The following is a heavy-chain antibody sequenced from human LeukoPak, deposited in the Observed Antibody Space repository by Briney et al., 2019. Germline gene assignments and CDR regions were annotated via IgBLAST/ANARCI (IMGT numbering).Heavy chain of an antibody. D-gene: IGHD2-2*01. J-gene: IGHJ6*02. CDR3: ATRGVVPAAVAYYYYGMDV. Sequence: ASVTVSCTVSGYTLTELSMHWVRQAPGKGLEWMGGFDPEDGETIYAQKFQGRVTMTEDTSTDTAYMELSSLRSEDTAVYYCATRGVVPAAVAYYYYGMDVWGQGTTVTVS. CDR1: GYTLTELS. CDR2: FDPEDGET. V-gene: IGHV1-24*01.